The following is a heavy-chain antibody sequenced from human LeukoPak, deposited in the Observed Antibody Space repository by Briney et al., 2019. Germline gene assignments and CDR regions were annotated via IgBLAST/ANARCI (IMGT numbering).Heavy chain of an antibody. CDR2: ISYDGSNK. V-gene: IGHV3-30*04. Sequence: GGSLRLSCAASGFTFSSYAMHWVRQAPGKGLEWVAVISYDGSNKYYADSVKGRFTISRDNSKNTLYLQMNSLRAEDTAVYYCARAFYPGYYSYMAVWGKGTTVTVSS. J-gene: IGHJ6*03. D-gene: IGHD3-3*02. CDR1: GFTFSSYA. CDR3: ARAFYPGYYSYMAV.